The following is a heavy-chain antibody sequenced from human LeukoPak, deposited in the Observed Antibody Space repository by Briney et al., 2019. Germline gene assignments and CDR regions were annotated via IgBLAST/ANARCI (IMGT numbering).Heavy chain of an antibody. Sequence: ASVKVSCTASGGTFSSYAISWVRQAPGQGLEWMGRIIPIFAPANYAQKFQGRVTITTDESTSTAYMELSSLRSEDTAVYYCARDRGIWGSYLDYWGQGTLVTVSS. CDR1: GGTFSSYA. J-gene: IGHJ4*02. CDR3: ARDRGIWGSYLDY. D-gene: IGHD3-16*01. V-gene: IGHV1-69*05. CDR2: IIPIFAPA.